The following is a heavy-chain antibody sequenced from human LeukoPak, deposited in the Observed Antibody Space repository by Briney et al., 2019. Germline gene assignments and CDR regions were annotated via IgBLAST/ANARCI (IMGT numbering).Heavy chain of an antibody. CDR1: GYTFTGYY. D-gene: IGHD5-18*01. J-gene: IGHJ4*02. Sequence: ASVKVSCKASGYTFTGYYMHWVRQAPGQGLEWMGWINPNSGGTNYAQKFQGRVTMTRDTSISTAYMELSRLRSDDTAVYYCARVADAAMESLDYWGQGTLVTVSP. CDR2: INPNSGGT. V-gene: IGHV1-2*02. CDR3: ARVADAAMESLDY.